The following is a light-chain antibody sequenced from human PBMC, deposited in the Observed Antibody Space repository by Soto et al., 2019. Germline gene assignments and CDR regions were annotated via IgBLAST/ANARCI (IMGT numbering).Light chain of an antibody. J-gene: IGKJ1*01. CDR1: QTISSW. CDR2: KAS. CDR3: PHYNSYSEA. V-gene: IGKV1-5*03. Sequence: DIQMTQSPSTLSGSVGDRVTITCRASQTISSWLAWYQQKPGKAPKLLIYKASTLKSGVPSRFSGSGSGTEFTLTISSLQPDDFATYYCPHYNSYSEAFGQGTRWIS.